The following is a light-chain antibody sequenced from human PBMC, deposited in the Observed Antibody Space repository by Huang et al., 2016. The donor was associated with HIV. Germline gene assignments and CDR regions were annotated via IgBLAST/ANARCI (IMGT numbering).Light chain of an antibody. CDR1: QDINNY. V-gene: IGKV1-17*03. CDR2: AAS. Sequence: DIQMTQSPSAMSASVGDRVTITCRASQDINNYLAWFQQKPGTGPTRLIYAASNLQSGVPSRFSGSGSGTAFTLTISSLQPEDFASYYCLQHDTYPWTFGQGTKVEI. J-gene: IGKJ1*01. CDR3: LQHDTYPWT.